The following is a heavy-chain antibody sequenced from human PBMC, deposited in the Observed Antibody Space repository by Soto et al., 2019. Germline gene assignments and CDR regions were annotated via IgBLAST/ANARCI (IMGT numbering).Heavy chain of an antibody. Sequence: PGGSLRLSCAASGFTFSDYVMSWVRQAPGKWLEWVSGISASGGSSYDVDSVRGRFTISRDNSKNTLFLQMNSLTDEDTAVYYCAKGGDYWSGFSPDWGQGTLVTVSS. CDR3: AKGGDYWSGFSPD. D-gene: IGHD3-3*01. CDR1: GFTFSDYV. CDR2: ISASGGSS. V-gene: IGHV3-23*01. J-gene: IGHJ4*02.